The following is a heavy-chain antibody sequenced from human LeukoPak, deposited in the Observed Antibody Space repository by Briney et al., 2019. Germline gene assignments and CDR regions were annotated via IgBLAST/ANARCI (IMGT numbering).Heavy chain of an antibody. CDR1: GGSFSGYY. Sequence: SETLSLTCAVYGGSFSGYYWSWIRQPPGKGLEWIGEINHSGSTNYNPSLKSRVTISVDTSKNQFSLKLSSVTAADTAVYYCAILGYHFDYWGQGTLVTVSS. CDR2: INHSGST. V-gene: IGHV4-34*01. J-gene: IGHJ4*02. D-gene: IGHD5-18*01. CDR3: AILGYHFDY.